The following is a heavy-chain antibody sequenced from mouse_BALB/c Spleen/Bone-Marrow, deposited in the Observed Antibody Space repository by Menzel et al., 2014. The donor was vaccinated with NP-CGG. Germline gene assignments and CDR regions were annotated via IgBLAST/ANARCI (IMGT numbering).Heavy chain of an antibody. J-gene: IGHJ2*01. V-gene: IGHV1-7*01. D-gene: IGHD2-14*01. CDR3: ALYYRYDYFDY. CDR1: GYTFTSYW. Sequence: QVQLEQSGAELVKPGASVKLSCKASGYTFTSYWMHWVKQRPGQGLEWIGYINPSTTYSEYNQKFKDKATLTADKSSSTAYMQLSSLTSEDSAVYYCALYYRYDYFDYWGQGTPLTVSS. CDR2: INPSTTYS.